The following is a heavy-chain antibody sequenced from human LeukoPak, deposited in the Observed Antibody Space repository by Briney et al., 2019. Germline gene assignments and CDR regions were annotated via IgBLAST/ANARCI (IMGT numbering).Heavy chain of an antibody. CDR1: GFTFSSYA. J-gene: IGHJ4*02. CDR2: ISGSGGST. D-gene: IGHD5-24*01. Sequence: GGSLRLSCAASGFTFSSYAMSWVRQAPGKGLEWVSAISGSGGSTYYADSVKGRFTISRDNSKNMLYLQMNSLRAEDTAVYYCARGTAGGRDGYNYIFDYWGQGTLVTVSS. CDR3: ARGTAGGRDGYNYIFDY. V-gene: IGHV3-23*01.